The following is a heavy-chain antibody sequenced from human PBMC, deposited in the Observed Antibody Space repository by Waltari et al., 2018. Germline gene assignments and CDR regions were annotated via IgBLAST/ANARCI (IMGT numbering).Heavy chain of an antibody. V-gene: IGHV3-21*01. CDR1: GFTFSSYS. D-gene: IGHD7-27*01. CDR3: ARGGWGFYLDD. Sequence: EVQLVESGGGLVKPGGSLRLSCAASGFTFSSYSMNWVRQAPGKGLGWVSSISSTGSYTHYADSVKGRFSISRDNAKNSLYLQMNSLRAEDTAVYYCARGGWGFYLDDWGQGTLVT. J-gene: IGHJ4*02. CDR2: ISSTGSYT.